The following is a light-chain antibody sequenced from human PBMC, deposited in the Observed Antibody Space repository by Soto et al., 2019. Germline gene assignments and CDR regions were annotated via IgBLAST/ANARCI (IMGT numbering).Light chain of an antibody. CDR3: QQFYTWPVT. V-gene: IGKV3-15*01. J-gene: IGKJ4*01. Sequence: ENVMTQSPGTLSLSPGERATRSFGASQSVSSTHLAWYQQKPGQAPRLLIYGASTRATGIPARFSGSGSGTEFTLTINSLQSEDFAVYYCQQFYTWPVTSGGRTKVDI. CDR1: QSVSSTH. CDR2: GAS.